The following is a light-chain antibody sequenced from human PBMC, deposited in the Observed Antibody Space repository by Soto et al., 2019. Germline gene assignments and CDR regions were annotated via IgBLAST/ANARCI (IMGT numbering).Light chain of an antibody. V-gene: IGKV3-11*01. CDR1: QSISGY. J-gene: IGKJ3*01. Sequence: EIVLTQSPATLSLSPGERATLYCRASQSISGYLAWYQQKPGQAPRLLISDASNRATDIPARFSGSGSGTDFTLTISALEPEDFAIYYCQQRSAWPFTFGPGTKVDI. CDR2: DAS. CDR3: QQRSAWPFT.